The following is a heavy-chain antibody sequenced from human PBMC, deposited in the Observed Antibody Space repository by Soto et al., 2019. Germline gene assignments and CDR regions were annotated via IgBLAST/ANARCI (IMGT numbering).Heavy chain of an antibody. J-gene: IGHJ4*02. CDR2: IYWDDDK. Sequence: QITLKESGPTLVKPTQTLTLTCTFSGFSLSTSRVGVGWIRQPPGKALEWLALIYWDDDKRYSPSLKTRLTRTQDTSKNQVVLTLTNTDPLDTATYYCAHTSGGGNSACFDYWGQGTLVTVSS. D-gene: IGHD2-21*02. V-gene: IGHV2-5*02. CDR3: AHTSGGGNSACFDY. CDR1: GFSLSTSRVG.